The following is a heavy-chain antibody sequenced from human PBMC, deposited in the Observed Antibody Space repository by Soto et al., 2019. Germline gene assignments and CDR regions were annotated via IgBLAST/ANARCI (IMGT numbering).Heavy chain of an antibody. D-gene: IGHD3-22*01. V-gene: IGHV1-69*06. Sequence: EASVKVSCKASGGTFSSYAISWVRQAPGQGLEWMGGIIPIFGTANYAQKFQGRVTITADKSTSTAYMELSSLRPEDTAVYYGALPPEYYYDCSGFHHWGHRTLFTVSS. CDR2: IIPIFGTA. J-gene: IGHJ1*01. CDR3: ALPPEYYYDCSGFHH. CDR1: GGTFSSYA.